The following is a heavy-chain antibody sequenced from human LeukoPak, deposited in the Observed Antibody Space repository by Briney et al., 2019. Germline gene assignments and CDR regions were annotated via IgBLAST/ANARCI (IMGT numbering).Heavy chain of an antibody. D-gene: IGHD5-18*01. CDR3: AKPLAGYSSASDY. J-gene: IGHJ4*02. CDR2: IRYGGSNK. Sequence: GGSLRLSCAASGFTFSNYGVHWVRQAPGKGLEWVAFIRYGGSNKYYADSVKGRFTISRDNSKNTLYLQMDSLRAEDTALYYCAKPLAGYSSASDYWGQGTLVTVSS. V-gene: IGHV3-30*02. CDR1: GFTFSNYG.